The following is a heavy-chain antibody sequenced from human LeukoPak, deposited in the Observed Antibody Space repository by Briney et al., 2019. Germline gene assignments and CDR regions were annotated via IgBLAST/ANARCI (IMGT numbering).Heavy chain of an antibody. J-gene: IGHJ4*02. Sequence: PGGSLRLSCAASGFTFSSYSMNWVRQAPGKGLEWVAVISYDGSNKYYADSVKGRFTISRDNSKNTLYLQMNSLRAEDTAVYYCAKPSGAVVGATLDYWGQGTLVTVSS. CDR2: ISYDGSNK. D-gene: IGHD1-26*01. CDR1: GFTFSSYS. V-gene: IGHV3-30*18. CDR3: AKPSGAVVGATLDY.